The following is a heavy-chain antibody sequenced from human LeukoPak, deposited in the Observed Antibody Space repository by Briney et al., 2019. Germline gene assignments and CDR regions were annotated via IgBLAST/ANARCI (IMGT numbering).Heavy chain of an antibody. V-gene: IGHV4-4*09. CDR1: GGSISNYF. Sequence: NPSETLSLTCTVSGGSISNYFWTWIRQPPGKGLEWIGYIYTSGNTNYNPSLESRVTMSVDTSKNQFSLRLNSVTAADTAVYYCTRGFLQIDYWGQGTLVTVSS. J-gene: IGHJ4*02. CDR3: TRGFLQIDY. CDR2: IYTSGNT.